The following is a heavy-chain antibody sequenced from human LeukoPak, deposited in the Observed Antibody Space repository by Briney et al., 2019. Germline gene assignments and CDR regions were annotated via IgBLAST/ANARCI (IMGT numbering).Heavy chain of an antibody. CDR1: GFTFSSYS. Sequence: GGSLRLSCAASGFTFSSYSMNWVRQAPGKGLEWVSSISSSSYMYYADSVKGRFTISRDNAKNSLYLQMNSLRAEDTAVYYCARDTITVIAVAYWYFDLWGRGTLVTVSS. CDR2: ISSSSYM. V-gene: IGHV3-21*01. J-gene: IGHJ2*01. D-gene: IGHD3-22*01. CDR3: ARDTITVIAVAYWYFDL.